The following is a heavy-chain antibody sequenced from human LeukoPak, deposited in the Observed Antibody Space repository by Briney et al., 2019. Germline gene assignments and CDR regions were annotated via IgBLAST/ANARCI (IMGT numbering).Heavy chain of an antibody. CDR1: GFTFSSYS. CDR3: ARALGGVERLLGY. D-gene: IGHD3-3*01. J-gene: IGHJ4*02. Sequence: GGSLRLSCAVSGFTFSSYSMNWVRQAPGKGLEWVSSISSSSSYIYYAGSVKGRFTISRDNAKNSLYLQMNSLRAEDTAVYYCARALGGVERLLGYWGQGTLVTVSS. CDR2: ISSSSSYI. V-gene: IGHV3-21*01.